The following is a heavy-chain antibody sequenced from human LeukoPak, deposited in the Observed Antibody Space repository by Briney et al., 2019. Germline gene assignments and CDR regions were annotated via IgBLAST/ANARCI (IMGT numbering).Heavy chain of an antibody. CDR2: IYYSGST. J-gene: IGHJ6*02. D-gene: IGHD3-10*01. CDR1: GGSISSYY. CDR3: ARDRGWFGEYPYYYYGMDV. Sequence: SETLSLTCTVSGGSISSYYWSWIRQPPGKGLEWIGYIYYSGSTNYNPSLKSRVTISVDTSKNQFSLKLSSVTVADTAVYYCARDRGWFGEYPYYYYGMDVWGQGTTVTVSS. V-gene: IGHV4-59*01.